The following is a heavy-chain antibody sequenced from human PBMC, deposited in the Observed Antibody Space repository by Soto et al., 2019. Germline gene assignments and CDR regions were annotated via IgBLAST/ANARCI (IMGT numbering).Heavy chain of an antibody. J-gene: IGHJ3*02. CDR1: GHSISSSNC. CDR2: IYHSGST. Sequence: PAETLFRNSDVSGHSISSSNCWSLVRQPPGKGLEWIGEIYHSGSTNYNPSLKSRVTISVDKSKNQFSLKLSSVTAADTAVYYCARVLGNDAFDIWGQGTMVT. CDR3: ARVLGNDAFDI. D-gene: IGHD3-3*02. V-gene: IGHV4-4*02.